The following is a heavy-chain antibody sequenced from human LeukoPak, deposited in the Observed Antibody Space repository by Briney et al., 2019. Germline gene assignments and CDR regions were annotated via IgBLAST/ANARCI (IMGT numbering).Heavy chain of an antibody. D-gene: IGHD3/OR15-3a*01. CDR1: GDSIHSVYYF. CDR2: IYYSGST. V-gene: IGHV4-39*01. Sequence: PSETLSLTCTVSGDSIHSVYYFWGWIRQPPGKGLEWIGYIYYSGSTNYNPSLKSRVTISVDTSKNQFSLKLSSVTAADTAVYYCARHSLDLEVLGISDHSGWFDPWGQGTLVTVSS. CDR3: ARHSLDLEVLGISDHSGWFDP. J-gene: IGHJ5*02.